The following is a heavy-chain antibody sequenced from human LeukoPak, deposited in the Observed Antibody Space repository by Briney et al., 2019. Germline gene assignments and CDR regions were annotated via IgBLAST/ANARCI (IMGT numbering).Heavy chain of an antibody. Sequence: ETLSLTCAVYGGSFSGYYWSWIRQPPGKGLEWIGEINHSGSTNYNPSLKSRVTISVDTSKNQFSLKLSSVTAADTAVYYCARVDLFLGYSGSWYTRGYNWFDPWGQGTLVTVSS. CDR1: GGSFSGYY. CDR3: ARVDLFLGYSGSWYTRGYNWFDP. J-gene: IGHJ5*02. V-gene: IGHV4-34*01. D-gene: IGHD6-13*01. CDR2: INHSGST.